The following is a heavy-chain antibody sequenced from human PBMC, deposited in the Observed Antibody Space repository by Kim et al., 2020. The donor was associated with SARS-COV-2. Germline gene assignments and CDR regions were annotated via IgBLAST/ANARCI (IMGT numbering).Heavy chain of an antibody. CDR1: GFTFSSYA. CDR3: AKGEGYSYARYYFDY. D-gene: IGHD5-18*01. Sequence: GGSLRLSCAASGFTFSSYAMSWVRQAPGKGLEWVSAISGSGGSTYYADSVKGRFTISRDNSKNTLYLQMNSLRAEDTAVYYCAKGEGYSYARYYFDYWGQGTLVTVSS. CDR2: ISGSGGST. V-gene: IGHV3-23*01. J-gene: IGHJ4*02.